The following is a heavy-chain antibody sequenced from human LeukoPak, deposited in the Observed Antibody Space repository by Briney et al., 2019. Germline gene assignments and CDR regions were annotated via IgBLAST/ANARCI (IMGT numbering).Heavy chain of an antibody. CDR2: ISSSSSTI. J-gene: IGHJ3*02. D-gene: IGHD3-22*01. CDR1: GFTFSSYS. V-gene: IGHV3-48*02. CDR3: ARDPTFYYDSSVYPDAFDI. Sequence: TGGSLRLSCAASGFTFSSYSMNWVRQAPGKGLEWVSYISSSSSTIYYADSVKGRFTISRDNAKNSLYLQMNSLRDEDTAVYYCARDPTFYYDSSVYPDAFDIWGQGKMVTVSS.